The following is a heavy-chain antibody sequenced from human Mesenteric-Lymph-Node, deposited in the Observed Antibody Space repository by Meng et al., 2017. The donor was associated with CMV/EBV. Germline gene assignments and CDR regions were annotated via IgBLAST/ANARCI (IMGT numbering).Heavy chain of an antibody. D-gene: IGHD3-10*01. Sequence: GESLKISCAASGFTFGSYSMNWVRQAPGKGLEWLAHISTYSSFIYYAASVKGRFTVSRDNAMNSLFLQMNSLRDEDTAVYYCARSFFGSGNYYAQYWGQGTLVTVSS. V-gene: IGHV3-21*05. J-gene: IGHJ4*02. CDR2: ISTYSSFI. CDR1: GFTFGSYS. CDR3: ARSFFGSGNYYAQY.